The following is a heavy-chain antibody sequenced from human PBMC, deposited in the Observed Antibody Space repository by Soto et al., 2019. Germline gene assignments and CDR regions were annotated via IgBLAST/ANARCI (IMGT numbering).Heavy chain of an antibody. Sequence: SETLSLTCTVSGGSTSSGGYYWSWIRQYPGKGLEWIGFVYYSGSTYYNPSLKSRVIISVDTSKKQFSLKLSSVAAADTAVYYCARDAALKWFDPWGQGIQVTVSS. D-gene: IGHD2-15*01. V-gene: IGHV4-31*03. CDR2: VYYSGST. CDR3: ARDAALKWFDP. CDR1: GGSTSSGGYY. J-gene: IGHJ5*02.